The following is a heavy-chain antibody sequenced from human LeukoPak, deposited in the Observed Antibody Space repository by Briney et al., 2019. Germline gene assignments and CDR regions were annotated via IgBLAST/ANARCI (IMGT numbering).Heavy chain of an antibody. Sequence: SETLSLTCAVYGGSFSGYYWSWIRQPPGKGLEWIGEINHSGSTNYNPSLKSRVTISVDTSKNQFSLKLSSVTAADTAVYYCARWRNTMIVTAFDIWGQGTMVTVSS. V-gene: IGHV4-34*01. J-gene: IGHJ3*02. CDR2: INHSGST. D-gene: IGHD3-22*01. CDR1: GGSFSGYY. CDR3: ARWRNTMIVTAFDI.